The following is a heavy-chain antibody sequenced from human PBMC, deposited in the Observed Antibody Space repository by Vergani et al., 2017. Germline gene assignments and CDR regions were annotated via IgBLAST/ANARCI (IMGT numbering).Heavy chain of an antibody. V-gene: IGHV1-2*02. CDR1: GYTFTGYY. CDR2: INPNSGGT. Sequence: QVHLVQSGAEVKRSGASVKVSCKASGYTFTGYYMHWVRQAPGQGLEWMGWINPNSGGTNYAQKFQGRVTMTRDTSISTAYMELSRLRSDDTAVYYCASREDYGGNAWDYWGQGTLVTVSS. D-gene: IGHD4-23*01. J-gene: IGHJ4*02. CDR3: ASREDYGGNAWDY.